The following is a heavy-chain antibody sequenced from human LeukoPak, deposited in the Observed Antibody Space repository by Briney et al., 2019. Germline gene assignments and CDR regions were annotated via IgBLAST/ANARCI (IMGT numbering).Heavy chain of an antibody. D-gene: IGHD6-13*01. V-gene: IGHV3-30-3*01. CDR1: GFTFSSYA. J-gene: IGHJ4*02. CDR2: ISYDGSNK. CDR3: AREKPYSSSWYDRVPYFDY. Sequence: TGGSLRLSCAASGFTFSSYAMHWVRQAPGKGLEWVAVISYDGSNKYYADSVKGRFTISRDNSKNTLYLQMNSLRAEDTAVYYCAREKPYSSSWYDRVPYFDYWGQGTLVTVSS.